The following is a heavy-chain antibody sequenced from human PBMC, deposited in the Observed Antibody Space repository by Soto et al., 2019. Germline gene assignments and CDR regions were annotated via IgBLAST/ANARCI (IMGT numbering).Heavy chain of an antibody. CDR2: INHSGST. D-gene: IGHD5-12*01. V-gene: IGHV4-34*01. CDR1: GGSFSGYY. J-gene: IGHJ3*02. Sequence: QVQLQQWGAGLLKPSETLSLTCAVYGGSFSGYYWSWIRQPPGKGLEWIGEINHSGSTNYNPSLKSRVTISVDTSKNQFSLKLSSVTAADTAVYYCVRVRGYSGYVPVDAFDIWGQGTMVTVSS. CDR3: VRVRGYSGYVPVDAFDI.